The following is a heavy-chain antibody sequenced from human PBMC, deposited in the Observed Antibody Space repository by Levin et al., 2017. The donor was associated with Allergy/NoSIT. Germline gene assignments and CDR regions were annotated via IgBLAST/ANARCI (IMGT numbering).Heavy chain of an antibody. CDR1: GFSFDDYA. CDR2: ISWNSGNI. J-gene: IGHJ4*02. CDR3: SQGGSTLTTLASLDF. D-gene: IGHD4-11*01. Sequence: PGGSLRLSCAASGFSFDDYAMHWVRQAPGKGLEWVSGISWNSGNIVYADSVRGRFTISRDNAKNSLYLQMNSLRVEDTALYYCSQGGSTLTTLASLDFWGQGTLVTVSS. V-gene: IGHV3-9*01.